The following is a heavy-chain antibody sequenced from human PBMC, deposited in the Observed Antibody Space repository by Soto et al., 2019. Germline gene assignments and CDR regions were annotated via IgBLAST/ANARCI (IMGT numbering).Heavy chain of an antibody. J-gene: IGHJ6*02. D-gene: IGHD6-13*01. CDR2: IVPIFGTA. CDR3: AREARSSSWYDYYGMDV. Sequence: SVKVSCKASGGTFSSYAISWVRQAPGQGLEWMGGIVPIFGTANYAQKFQGRVTITADKSTSTAYMELSSLRSEDTAVYYCAREARSSSWYDYYGMDVWGQGTTVTVSS. CDR1: GGTFSSYA. V-gene: IGHV1-69*06.